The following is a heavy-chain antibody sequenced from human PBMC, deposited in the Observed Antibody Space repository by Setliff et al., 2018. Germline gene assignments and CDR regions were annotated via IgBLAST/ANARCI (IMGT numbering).Heavy chain of an antibody. CDR1: GYTFSSYA. CDR2: INTITGNP. J-gene: IGHJ6*03. D-gene: IGHD3-10*01. Sequence: GASVKVSCKASGYTFSSYAMNWVRQAPGQGLEWMGRINTITGNPTYAQGFTGRFVFSLDTSVSTAYLQISSLKAEDTALYYCARASRFGTIKYRGDYYMDVWGKGTTVTVSS. CDR3: ARASRFGTIKYRGDYYMDV. V-gene: IGHV7-4-1*02.